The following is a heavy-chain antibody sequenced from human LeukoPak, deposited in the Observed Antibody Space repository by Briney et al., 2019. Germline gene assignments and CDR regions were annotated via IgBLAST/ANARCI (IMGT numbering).Heavy chain of an antibody. CDR3: AVWELHAFDI. J-gene: IGHJ3*02. CDR2: INPNSGGT. V-gene: IGHV1-2*02. D-gene: IGHD1-26*01. Sequence: ASVKVSCKASGYTFTSYGISWVRQAPGQGLEWKGWINPNSGGTNYAQKFQGRVTMTRDTSISTAYMELSRLRSDDTAVYYCAVWELHAFDIWGQGTMVTVSS. CDR1: GYTFTSYG.